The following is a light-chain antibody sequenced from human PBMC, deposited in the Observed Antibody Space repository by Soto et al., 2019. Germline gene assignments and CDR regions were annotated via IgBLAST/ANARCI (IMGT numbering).Light chain of an antibody. CDR3: QQSYGTRT. V-gene: IGKV1-39*01. Sequence: DIQMTQSPSSLSASVGDRVTIACRASQSVSNNLNWYQQKPGKAPNLLIFNTFNLQNGVSSRFSGSGSETDFTLTISNLQPEDFATYCCQQSYGTRTFGQGTKVEIK. CDR1: QSVSNN. J-gene: IGKJ1*01. CDR2: NTF.